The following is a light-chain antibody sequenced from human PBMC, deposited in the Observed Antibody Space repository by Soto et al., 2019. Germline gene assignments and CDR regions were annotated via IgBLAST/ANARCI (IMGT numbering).Light chain of an antibody. Sequence: ELEMAESPATLALGPRGRITLSCRASQRITTVAWYQQKPGQAPRLLIYGLSIRAPGVPARFSVSGSGTEFTLTISSLQSEDFAVYFCQQYYDWPTFGQGTKVDI. V-gene: IGKV3-15*01. CDR1: QRITT. CDR2: GLS. J-gene: IGKJ1*01. CDR3: QQYYDWPT.